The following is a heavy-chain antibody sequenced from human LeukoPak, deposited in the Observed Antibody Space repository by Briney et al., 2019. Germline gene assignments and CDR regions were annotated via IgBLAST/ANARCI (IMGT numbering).Heavy chain of an antibody. V-gene: IGHV1-2*02. Sequence: ASVKVSCKASGYTFTSYGISWVRQAPGQGLEWMGWTDPKRGATKYAQKFEGRVTMTRDTTITTVYMELRSLRFAETATYSCARVGLRPGEAFDIWGQGTMVTVSS. CDR1: GYTFTSYG. D-gene: IGHD3-16*01. J-gene: IGHJ3*02. CDR3: ARVGLRPGEAFDI. CDR2: TDPKRGAT.